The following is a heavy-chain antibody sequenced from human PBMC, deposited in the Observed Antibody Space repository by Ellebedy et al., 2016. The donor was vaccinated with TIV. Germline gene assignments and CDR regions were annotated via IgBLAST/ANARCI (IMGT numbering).Heavy chain of an antibody. J-gene: IGHJ6*02. CDR3: ARGTYYYDSSGYSYYYYGMDV. Sequence: GSLRLSXAVYGGSFSGYYWSWIRQPPGKGLEWIGEINHSGSTNYNPSLKSRVTISVDTSKNQFSLKLSSVTAADTAVYYCARGTYYYDSSGYSYYYYGMDVWGQGTTVTVSS. V-gene: IGHV4-34*01. D-gene: IGHD3-22*01. CDR1: GGSFSGYY. CDR2: INHSGST.